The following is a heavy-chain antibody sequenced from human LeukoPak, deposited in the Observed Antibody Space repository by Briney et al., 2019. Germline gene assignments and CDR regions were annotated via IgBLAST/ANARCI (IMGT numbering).Heavy chain of an antibody. CDR1: GGSFSGYY. CDR2: IYYSGST. D-gene: IGHD3-10*01. Sequence: PSETLSLTCAVYGGSFSGYYWSWIRQPPGKGLEWIGYIYYSGSTNYNPSLKSRVTISVDTSKNQFSLKLSSVTAADTAVYYCASRRKFGEFDYWGQGTLVTVSS. V-gene: IGHV4-59*08. J-gene: IGHJ4*02. CDR3: ASRRKFGEFDY.